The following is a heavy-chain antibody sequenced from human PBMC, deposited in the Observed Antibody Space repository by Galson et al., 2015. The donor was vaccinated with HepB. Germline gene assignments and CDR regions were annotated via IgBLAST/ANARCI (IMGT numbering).Heavy chain of an antibody. CDR3: ARHYDSSGYYTQTYFDY. D-gene: IGHD3-22*01. J-gene: IGHJ4*02. V-gene: IGHV1-46*03. CDR1: GYTFTSYY. CDR2: INPSGGST. Sequence: SVKVSCKASGYTFTSYYMHWVRQAPGQGLEWMGIINPSGGSTSYAQKFQGRVTTTRDTSTSTVYMELSSLRSEDTAVYYCARHYDSSGYYTQTYFDYWGQGTLVTVSS.